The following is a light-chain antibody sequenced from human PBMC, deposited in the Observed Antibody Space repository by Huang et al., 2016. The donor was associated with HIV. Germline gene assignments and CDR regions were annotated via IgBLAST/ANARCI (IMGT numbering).Light chain of an antibody. CDR2: GSY. V-gene: IGKV3-20*01. J-gene: IGKJ2*01. Sequence: EIVLTQSPGTLSLSPGERANLSCRASQSVSRNYFAWYQHKPGQAPRLLSYGSYSRATGIPDRCSSRWAGTYVTLTISRLEPEDVAVYYCQQYGGSPPYTFGQGTNLEIK. CDR3: QQYGGSPPYT. CDR1: QSVSRNY.